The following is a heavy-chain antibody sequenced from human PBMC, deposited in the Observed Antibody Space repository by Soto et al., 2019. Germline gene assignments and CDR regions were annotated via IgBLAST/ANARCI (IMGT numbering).Heavy chain of an antibody. CDR2: IYYSGST. D-gene: IGHD5-12*01. CDR3: ARDFNGGPGGYSGYDPFDAFDI. CDR1: GGSISSGGYY. J-gene: IGHJ3*02. V-gene: IGHV4-31*03. Sequence: QVQLQESGPGLVKPSQTLSLTCTVSGGSISSGGYYWSWIRQHPGKGLEWIGYIYYSGSTYYNPSLKSRVTISVDTSKNQFSLKLSSVTAADTAVYYCARDFNGGPGGYSGYDPFDAFDIWGQGTMVTVSS.